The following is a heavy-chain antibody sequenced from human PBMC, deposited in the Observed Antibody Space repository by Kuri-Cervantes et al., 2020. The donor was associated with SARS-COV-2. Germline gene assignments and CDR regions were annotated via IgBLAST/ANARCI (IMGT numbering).Heavy chain of an antibody. V-gene: IGHV3-11*06. J-gene: IGHJ4*02. D-gene: IGHD4/OR15-4a*01. CDR1: GFTFSDYY. CDR3: ARGLMVAAGYYFDY. Sequence: SLSLTCAASGFTFSDYYMSWIRQAPGKGLEWVSYISSSSYTNYADSVKGRFTISRDNAKNSLYLQMSSLRDEDTAVYYCARGLMVAAGYYFDYWGQGTLVTVSS. CDR2: ISSSSYT.